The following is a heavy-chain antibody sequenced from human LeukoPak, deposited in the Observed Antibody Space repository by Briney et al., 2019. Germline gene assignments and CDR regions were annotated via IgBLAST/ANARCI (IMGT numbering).Heavy chain of an antibody. D-gene: IGHD5-12*01. CDR2: IIPIFGTT. J-gene: IGHJ4*02. Sequence: ASVKVSCKASGGTFSSHAISWVRQAPGQGLEWVGGIIPIFGTTNYAQKFQGRVTITTDESTSTGYMQLRSLRSDDTAVYYCARGDSGYDYGFDNWGQGTLVTVSS. CDR3: ARGDSGYDYGFDN. CDR1: GGTFSSHA. V-gene: IGHV1-69*05.